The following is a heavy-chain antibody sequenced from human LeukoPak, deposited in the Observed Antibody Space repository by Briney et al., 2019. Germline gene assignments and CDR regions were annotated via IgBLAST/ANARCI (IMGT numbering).Heavy chain of an antibody. CDR2: ISPYNGHT. CDR3: AREGQARKFDS. D-gene: IGHD6-6*01. J-gene: IGHJ5*01. Sequence: ASVKVSFTTSGYNFTTYFITWVRQAPGHGLEWMGWISPYNGHTKYTHSRQGRVTMTTGTSTSTAFLELRSLMSDDTAVYYCAREGQARKFDSWGQGTLVTVSS. CDR1: GYNFTTYF. V-gene: IGHV1-18*04.